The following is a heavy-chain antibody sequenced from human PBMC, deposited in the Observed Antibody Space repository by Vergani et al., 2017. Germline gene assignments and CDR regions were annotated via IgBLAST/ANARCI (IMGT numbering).Heavy chain of an antibody. Sequence: QVQLVQSGAEVKKPGSSVKVSCKASGGTFSSYAISWVRQAPGQGLEWMGRIIPIFGTANYAQKFQGRVTITADESTSTAYMELSSLRSEDTAVYYCASCYCSSTSCYGYYYYYGMDVWGQGTTVTVSS. D-gene: IGHD2-2*01. CDR1: GGTFSSYA. CDR2: IIPIFGTA. V-gene: IGHV1-69*13. J-gene: IGHJ6*02. CDR3: ASCYCSSTSCYGYYYYYGMDV.